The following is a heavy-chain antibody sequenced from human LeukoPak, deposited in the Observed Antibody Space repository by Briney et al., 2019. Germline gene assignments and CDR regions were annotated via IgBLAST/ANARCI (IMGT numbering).Heavy chain of an antibody. Sequence: PSETLSLTCTVSGDSINSGGYYWSWIRQHPGKGLEWIGHIYYSGSTYYNPSLKSRITISVDTSKSHFSLKLSSVTAADTAVYYCARVKTAPKYYFDYRGQGTLVTVSS. CDR1: GDSINSGGYY. CDR2: IYYSGST. V-gene: IGHV4-31*03. D-gene: IGHD5-18*01. J-gene: IGHJ4*02. CDR3: ARVKTAPKYYFDY.